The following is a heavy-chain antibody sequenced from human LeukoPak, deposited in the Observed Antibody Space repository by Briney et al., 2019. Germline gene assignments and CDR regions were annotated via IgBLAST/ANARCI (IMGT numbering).Heavy chain of an antibody. V-gene: IGHV1-2*02. D-gene: IGHD3/OR15-3a*01. CDR3: ARDSEPTGYYTPRFDF. Sequence: GASVKVSCKASGYTFTDYYLHWVRQAPGQRPECMGWLNPNSGDTNYARRFQGRVSMTRDTSLTTAYMELSRLQSDDTAVYYCARDSEPTGYYTPRFDFWGQGTLVTVSS. CDR2: LNPNSGDT. J-gene: IGHJ4*02. CDR1: GYTFTDYY.